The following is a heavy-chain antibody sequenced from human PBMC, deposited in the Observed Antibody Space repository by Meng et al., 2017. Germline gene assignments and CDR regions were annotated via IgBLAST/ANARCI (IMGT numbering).Heavy chain of an antibody. CDR1: GFTFDDYG. V-gene: IGHV3-20*04. Sequence: LTCAASGFTFDDYGMSWVRQAPGKGLEWVSGINWNGCSKGYADSVKGRFTIPRDNAKNSLYLQMNSLGAEDTALYYCARGLGYSSSWQNFDYWGQGTLVTVSS. J-gene: IGHJ4*02. CDR2: INWNGCSK. D-gene: IGHD6-13*01. CDR3: ARGLGYSSSWQNFDY.